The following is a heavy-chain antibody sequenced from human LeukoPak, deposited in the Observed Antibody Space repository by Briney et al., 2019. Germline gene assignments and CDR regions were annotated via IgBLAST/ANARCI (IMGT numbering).Heavy chain of an antibody. CDR1: GGSVSSGSYY. D-gene: IGHD3-22*01. CDR2: IYYSGST. V-gene: IGHV4-61*01. J-gene: IGHJ4*02. Sequence: PSETLSLTCTVSGGSVSSGSYYWSWIRQPPGKGLEWIGYIYYSGSTNYNPSLKSRVTISVDTSKDQFSLKLSSVTAADTAVYYCARVLNYYDSSGCVDYWGQGTLVTVSS. CDR3: ARVLNYYDSSGCVDY.